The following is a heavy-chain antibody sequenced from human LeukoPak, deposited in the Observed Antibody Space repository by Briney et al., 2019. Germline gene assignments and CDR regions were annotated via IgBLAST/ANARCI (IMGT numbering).Heavy chain of an antibody. CDR3: ARAVVYGVEMATIRWYYYYYYMDV. D-gene: IGHD5-24*01. CDR1: GGSFSGYY. CDR2: INHSGST. Sequence: PSETLSLTCAVYGGSFSGYYWSWIPQPPGKGLEWIGEINHSGSTNYNPSLKSRVTISVDTSKNQFSLKLSSVTAADTAVYYCARAVVYGVEMATIRWYYYYYYMDVWGKGTTVTVSS. V-gene: IGHV4-34*01. J-gene: IGHJ6*03.